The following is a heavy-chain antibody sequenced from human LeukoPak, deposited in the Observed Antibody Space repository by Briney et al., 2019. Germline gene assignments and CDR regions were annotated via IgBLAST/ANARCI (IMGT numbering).Heavy chain of an antibody. CDR1: GGSISSSSYY. D-gene: IGHD5-24*01. Sequence: PSETLSLTCTVSGGSISSSSYYWGWIRQPPGKGLEWIGSIYYSGSTYYNPSLKSRVTISVDTSKNQFSLKLSSVTAADTAVYYCARDYNRVRLWGPWGQGTLVTVSS. V-gene: IGHV4-39*07. J-gene: IGHJ5*02. CDR3: ARDYNRVRLWGP. CDR2: IYYSGST.